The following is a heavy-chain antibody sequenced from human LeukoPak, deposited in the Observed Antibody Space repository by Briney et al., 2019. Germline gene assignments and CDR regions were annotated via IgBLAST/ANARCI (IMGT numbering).Heavy chain of an antibody. D-gene: IGHD1-26*01. CDR1: GFTVSTYY. CDR3: ARVQWELRGVGSYFEY. V-gene: IGHV3-53*01. CDR2: IYSGGST. J-gene: IGHJ4*02. Sequence: GGSLRLSCAASGFTVSTYYMTWVRQAPGKGLECVSVIYSGGSTYYADSVKGRFTMSRDNAKNSLYLQMNSLRAEDTAVYYCARVQWELRGVGSYFEYWGQGALVTVSS.